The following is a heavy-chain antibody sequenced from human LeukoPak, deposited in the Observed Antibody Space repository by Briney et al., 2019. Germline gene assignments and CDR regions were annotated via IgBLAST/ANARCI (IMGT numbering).Heavy chain of an antibody. CDR3: ARQNGAAGPIFRY. V-gene: IGHV1-69*13. D-gene: IGHD3-3*02. Sequence: SVKVSCKASGYTFTSYAISWVRQAPGQGLEWMGGIIPIFGTANYAQKFQGRVTITADESTSTAYMELSSLRSEDTAVYYCARQNGAAGPIFRYWGQGTLVTVSS. CDR1: GYTFTSYA. J-gene: IGHJ4*02. CDR2: IIPIFGTA.